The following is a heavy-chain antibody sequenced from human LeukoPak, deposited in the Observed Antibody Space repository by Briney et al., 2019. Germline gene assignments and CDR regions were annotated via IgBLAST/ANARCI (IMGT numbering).Heavy chain of an antibody. CDR3: ARGSIGSSGYYSPYYFDY. D-gene: IGHD3-22*01. CDR1: GFTFSSYS. Sequence: SGGSLRLSCAASGFTFSSYSMNWVRQAPGKGLEWVSSISSSSSYIYYADSVKGRFTISRDNAKNSLYLQMNSLRAEDTAVYYCARGSIGSSGYYSPYYFDYWGQGTLVTVSS. CDR2: ISSSSSYI. V-gene: IGHV3-21*01. J-gene: IGHJ4*02.